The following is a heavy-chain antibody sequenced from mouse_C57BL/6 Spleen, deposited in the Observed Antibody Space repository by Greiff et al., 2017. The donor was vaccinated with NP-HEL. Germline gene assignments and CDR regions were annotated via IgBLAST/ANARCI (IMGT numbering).Heavy chain of an antibody. D-gene: IGHD4-1*01. CDR1: GYTFTSYW. Sequence: QVQLKQPGAELVKPGASVKLSCKASGYTFTSYWMHWVKQRPGQGLEWIGMIHPNSGSTNYNEKFKSKATLTVDKSSSTAYMQLSSLTSEDSAVYYCARANWDEEFAYWGQGTLVTVSA. CDR3: ARANWDEEFAY. CDR2: IHPNSGST. V-gene: IGHV1-64*01. J-gene: IGHJ3*01.